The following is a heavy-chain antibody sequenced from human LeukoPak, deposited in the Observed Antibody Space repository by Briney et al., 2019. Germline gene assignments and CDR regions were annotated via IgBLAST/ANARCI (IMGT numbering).Heavy chain of an antibody. CDR2: ISATGINT. CDR3: AKERPYDYVWEP. J-gene: IGHJ5*02. CDR1: GFSSGAYA. Sequence: AGSLRLSCTASGFSSGAYAVTWIRQAPGKGLEWVSAISATGINTYYADSVKGRFTISRDSSKNTVYLEMNSLRAEDAAVYYCAKERPYDYVWEPWGQGTLVTVSS. V-gene: IGHV3-23*01. D-gene: IGHD3-16*01.